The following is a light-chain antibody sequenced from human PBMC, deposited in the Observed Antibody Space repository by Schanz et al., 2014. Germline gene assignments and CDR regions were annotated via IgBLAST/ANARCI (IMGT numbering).Light chain of an antibody. CDR1: QSIGNN. Sequence: EIVMTQSPATLSVSPGQSATLSCRASQSIGNNLAWYQQKPGQAPGVLIYGASTRATGIPARFSGSGSGTEFTLTISSLQSEDFATYYCQQSYSTPRTFGPGTKVDIK. J-gene: IGKJ3*01. CDR2: GAS. CDR3: QQSYSTPRT. V-gene: IGKV3-15*01.